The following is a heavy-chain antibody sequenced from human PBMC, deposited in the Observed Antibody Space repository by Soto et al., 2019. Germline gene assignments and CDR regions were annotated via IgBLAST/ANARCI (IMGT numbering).Heavy chain of an antibody. CDR2: ISSRSDTL. CDR1: GFTFSAYA. Sequence: GGSLRLSCEGSGFTFSAYAMNWVRQAPGKGLEWVSYISSRSDTLYYADSVKGRFTISRDNAKNSVYLQVNNLRDEDTAVYYCARDWDIVILSVPIPNYNYAMDVWGQATTVTVSS. J-gene: IGHJ6*02. CDR3: ARDWDIVILSVPIPNYNYAMDV. V-gene: IGHV3-48*02. D-gene: IGHD2-15*01.